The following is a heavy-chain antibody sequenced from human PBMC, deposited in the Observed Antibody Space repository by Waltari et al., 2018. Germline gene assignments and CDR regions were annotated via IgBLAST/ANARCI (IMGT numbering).Heavy chain of an antibody. CDR3: ARKGGRGYTYGPFYYDS. CDR2: IKRGGRSI. J-gene: IGHJ4*02. Sequence: EVQLVEAGGDIVQPGGSLRLSCAASGFRFSDYWMHWVRQVPGKGLGWVSSIKRGGRSISYSDSGKGRCTISRDNSKNMLYLQLNSLRAEDTAVYYCARKGGRGYTYGPFYYDSWGQGTLVTVSS. D-gene: IGHD5-18*01. V-gene: IGHV3-74*01. CDR1: GFRFSDYW.